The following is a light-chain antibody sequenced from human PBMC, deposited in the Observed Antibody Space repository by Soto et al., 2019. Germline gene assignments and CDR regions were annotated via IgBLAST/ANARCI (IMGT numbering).Light chain of an antibody. CDR3: QQHDGRPTMT. J-gene: IGKJ5*01. CDR2: DVS. Sequence: IQLTQSPSSLSASVGETVTITCRASQVIDNSLNWYQHKPGKAPKLLVYDVSFLETGVPSSFSGRGSGTVFSLTINSLQSDDFATYYCQQHDGRPTMTFGQGTRLDSK. CDR1: QVIDNS. V-gene: IGKV1-33*01.